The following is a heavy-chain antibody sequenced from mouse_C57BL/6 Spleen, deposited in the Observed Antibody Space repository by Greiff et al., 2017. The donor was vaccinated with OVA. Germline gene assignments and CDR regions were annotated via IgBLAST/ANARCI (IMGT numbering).Heavy chain of an antibody. V-gene: IGHV1-55*01. CDR1: GYSFTSYW. CDR2: IYPGSGST. D-gene: IGHD1-1*01. CDR3: ARETTLVATRKAMDY. J-gene: IGHJ4*01. Sequence: VQLQQPGAELVKPGASVKMSCKASGYSFTSYWITWVKQRPGQGLEWIGDIYPGSGSTNYNEKFKSKATLTVDTSSSTAYMQLSSLTSEDSAVYYCARETTLVATRKAMDYWGQGTAVTVSS.